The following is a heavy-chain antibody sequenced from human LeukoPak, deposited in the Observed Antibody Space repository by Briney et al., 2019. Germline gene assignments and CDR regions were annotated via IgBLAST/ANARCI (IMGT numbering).Heavy chain of an antibody. V-gene: IGHV3-23*01. Sequence: GGSLRLSCAASGFTFSNYGMNWVRQAPGKGLEWVSRISGTGGTTFYADSVKGRFTISRDNSKNTLYLQMNSLRDEDTAVYYCARDPSSGWYGAFDIWGQGTMVTVSS. CDR2: ISGTGGTT. CDR1: GFTFSNYG. J-gene: IGHJ3*02. D-gene: IGHD6-19*01. CDR3: ARDPSSGWYGAFDI.